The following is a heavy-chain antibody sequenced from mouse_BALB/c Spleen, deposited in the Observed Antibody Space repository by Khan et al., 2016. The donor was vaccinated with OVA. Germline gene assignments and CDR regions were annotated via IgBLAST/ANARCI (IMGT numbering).Heavy chain of an antibody. V-gene: IGHV3-2*02. CDR2: ISYSGVT. CDR3: ARGNYYGYYFDY. D-gene: IGHD1-1*01. Sequence: DVKLQESGPGLVKPSQSLSLTCTVTGYSITSGYAWNWIRQFPGNKLEWMGYISYSGVTSYTPYLKSRISITRDTSKNQFFLQLNSVTTEDTATYYCARGNYYGYYFDYWGQGTTLTGSS. CDR1: GYSITSGYA. J-gene: IGHJ2*01.